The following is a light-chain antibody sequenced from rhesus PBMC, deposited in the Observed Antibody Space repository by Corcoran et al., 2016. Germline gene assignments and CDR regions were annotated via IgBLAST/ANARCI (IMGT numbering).Light chain of an antibody. CDR2: AAT. Sequence: DIQMTQSPSSLSASVGDTVTITCRASQGISSYLNLFQQKPGKAPKLLIYAATTLQSGVPSRFSGGGSGTVFTLTFSSLQPEDFATYYCPRYKSYPWTFGQGTKVEI. J-gene: IGKJ1*01. CDR3: PRYKSYPWT. V-gene: IGKV1-28*02. CDR1: QGISSY.